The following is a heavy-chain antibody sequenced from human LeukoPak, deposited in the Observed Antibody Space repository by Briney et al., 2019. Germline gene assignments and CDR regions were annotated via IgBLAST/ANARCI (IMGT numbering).Heavy chain of an antibody. CDR2: ISYDGSNK. CDR1: GFTFSSYG. Sequence: GGSLRLSCAASGFTFSSYGMHWVRQAPGKGLEWVAVISYDGSNKYYADSVKGRFTISRDNSKNTLYLQMNSLRAEDTAVYYCARDPLFLPLPWGQGTLVTVSS. D-gene: IGHD2-21*01. J-gene: IGHJ5*02. CDR3: ARDPLFLPLP. V-gene: IGHV3-30*03.